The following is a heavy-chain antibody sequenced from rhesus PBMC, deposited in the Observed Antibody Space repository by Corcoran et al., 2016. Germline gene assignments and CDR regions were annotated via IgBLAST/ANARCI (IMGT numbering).Heavy chain of an antibody. V-gene: IGHV4-165*01. CDR1: GGSFSGYY. D-gene: IGHD3-9*01. J-gene: IGHJ4*01. CDR2: ISATSGRP. Sequence: QVQLQGSGPGLVKPSETLSLTCAVSGGSFSGYYWGWIRQPPVKGLAWIWYISATSGRPAYKPTLKSGDTISNETAKNHVSLKLSSVTAADTSVYYGARHYEDDYGYYYTGGFDYWGPGVLVTVFS. CDR3: ARHYEDDYGYYYTGGFDY.